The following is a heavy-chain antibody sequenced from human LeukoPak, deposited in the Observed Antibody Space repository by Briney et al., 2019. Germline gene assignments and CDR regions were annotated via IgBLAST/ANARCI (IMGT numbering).Heavy chain of an antibody. Sequence: ASVKVSCKASGYTFTSYYMHWVRQAPGQGLEWMGIINPSGGSTSYAQKFQGRVTMTRDTSTSTAYMELSSLRSEDTAVYYCARRPYYYDSSGYYPPGEYYFDYWGQGTLVTVSS. V-gene: IGHV1-46*01. CDR3: ARRPYYYDSSGYYPPGEYYFDY. CDR1: GYTFTSYY. CDR2: INPSGGST. D-gene: IGHD3-22*01. J-gene: IGHJ4*02.